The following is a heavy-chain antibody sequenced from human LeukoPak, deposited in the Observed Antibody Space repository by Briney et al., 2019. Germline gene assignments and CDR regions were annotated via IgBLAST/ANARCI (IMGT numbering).Heavy chain of an antibody. V-gene: IGHV4-39*01. J-gene: IGHJ4*02. Sequence: SETLSLTCTVSGGSISSSSYYWGWIRQPPGKGLEWIGSIYYSGSTYYNPSLKSRVTISVDTSKNQFSLKLSSVTAADTAVYYCASTSSDYYDSSGYYYWGQGTLVTVSS. CDR3: ASTSSDYYDSSGYYY. D-gene: IGHD3-22*01. CDR1: GGSISSSSYY. CDR2: IYYSGST.